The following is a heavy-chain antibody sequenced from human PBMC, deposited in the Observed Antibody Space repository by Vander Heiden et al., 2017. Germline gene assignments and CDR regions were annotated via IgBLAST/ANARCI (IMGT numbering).Heavy chain of an antibody. CDR3: AKGTRAAYFYGMDV. V-gene: IGHV3-23*01. CDR2: ISGSDDST. CDR1: GFPFNSYA. J-gene: IGHJ6*02. Sequence: EVQLLESGGGLVQPGGFLRLSCAASGFPFNSYAMTWVRQTPGKGLELVSTISGSDDSTYYADSLKGRFTLSRDKSKNTLYLQMSSLRVEDTAVYYCAKGTRAAYFYGMDVWGQGTTVTVSS. D-gene: IGHD6-13*01.